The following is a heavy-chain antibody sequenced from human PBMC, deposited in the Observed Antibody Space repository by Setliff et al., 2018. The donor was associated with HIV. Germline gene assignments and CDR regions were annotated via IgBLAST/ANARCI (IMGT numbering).Heavy chain of an antibody. D-gene: IGHD6-13*01. V-gene: IGHV3-30*02. J-gene: IGHJ6*02. Sequence: LRLSCAASGFTFSRYGMHWVRQAPGKGLEWVAFIRYDATDKYYAESVRGRFTISRDYSRNTLYRQMNSLRAEDSAVYYCAKDPNSSWHVGFYNYGMDVWGQGTTVTVSS. CDR3: AKDPNSSWHVGFYNYGMDV. CDR2: IRYDATDK. CDR1: GFTFSRYG.